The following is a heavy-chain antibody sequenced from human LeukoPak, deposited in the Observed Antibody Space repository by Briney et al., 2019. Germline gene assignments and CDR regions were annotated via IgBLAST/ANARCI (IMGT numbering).Heavy chain of an antibody. CDR2: IYYSDSS. D-gene: IGHD5-12*01. V-gene: IGHV4-30-4*07. CDR1: SRFIRSGDYS. CDR3: ASHSGGYAY. Sequence: SDTLSLTCAVSSRFIRSGDYSWSWSRQPPGKALEWIGYIYYSDSSYYNPSLKSRVTISVDTSKNQFSLRLNSVTAADTAVYYCASHSGGYAYWGQGTLVTVSS. J-gene: IGHJ4*02.